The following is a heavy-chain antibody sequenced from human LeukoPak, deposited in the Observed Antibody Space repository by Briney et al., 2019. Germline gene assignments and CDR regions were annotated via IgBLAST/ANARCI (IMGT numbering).Heavy chain of an antibody. CDR1: GFTFSSYA. Sequence: GGSLRLPCAASGFTFSSYAMHWVRQAPGKGLEWVAVISYDGSNKYYADSVKGRFTISRDNSKNTLYLQMNSLRAEDTAVYYCARDQYSSGSYYYYGMDVWGQGTTVTVSS. CDR2: ISYDGSNK. CDR3: ARDQYSSGSYYYYGMDV. D-gene: IGHD6-19*01. V-gene: IGHV3-30*01. J-gene: IGHJ6*02.